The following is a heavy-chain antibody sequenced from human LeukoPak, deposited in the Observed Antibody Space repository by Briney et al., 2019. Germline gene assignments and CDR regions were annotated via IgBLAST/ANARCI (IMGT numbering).Heavy chain of an antibody. Sequence: GGSLRLSCAASGFTFSGFAMSWVRQAPGKGLEWVSGISDSGVSTYYADSVKGRFTISRDNSKNTLYLQMNSLRAEDTAVYYCAKDQGYSYGYGFDYWGQGTLVTVSS. V-gene: IGHV3-23*01. J-gene: IGHJ4*02. D-gene: IGHD5-18*01. CDR1: GFTFSGFA. CDR3: AKDQGYSYGYGFDY. CDR2: ISDSGVST.